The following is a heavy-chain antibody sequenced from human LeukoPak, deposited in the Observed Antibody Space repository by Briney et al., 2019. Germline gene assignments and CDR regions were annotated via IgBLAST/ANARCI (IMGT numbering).Heavy chain of an antibody. CDR2: IYYSGST. Sequence: SQTLSLTCAVSGGSVSSGSYYWSWIRQPPGKGLEWIGYIYYSGSTNYNPSLKSRVTISVDTSKNQFSLKLSSVTAADTAVYYCAREGPSFWSGPDYGMDVWGQGTTVTVSS. CDR3: AREGPSFWSGPDYGMDV. CDR1: GGSVSSGSYY. D-gene: IGHD3-3*01. V-gene: IGHV4-61*01. J-gene: IGHJ6*02.